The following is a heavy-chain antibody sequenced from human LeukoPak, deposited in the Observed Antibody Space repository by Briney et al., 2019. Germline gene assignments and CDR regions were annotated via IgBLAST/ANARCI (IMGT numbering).Heavy chain of an antibody. CDR3: ARQVITFGGVIVILDY. V-gene: IGHV5-51*01. D-gene: IGHD3-16*02. CDR1: GYSFTSYW. J-gene: IGHJ4*02. CDR2: IYPGDSDT. Sequence: GESLKISCKGSGYSFTSYWIGWVRQIPGKGLEWMGIIYPGDSDTRYSPSFQGQVTISADKSISTAYLQWSSLKASDTAMYYCARQVITFGGVIVILDYWGQGTLVTVSS.